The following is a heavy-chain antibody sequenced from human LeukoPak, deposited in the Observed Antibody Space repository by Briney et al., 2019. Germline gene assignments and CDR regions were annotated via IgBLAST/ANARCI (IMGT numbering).Heavy chain of an antibody. J-gene: IGHJ4*02. CDR2: ISYSGSEK. CDR3: AKDLANSWTIDY. Sequence: GGSLRLSCAASGFIFSNYITHWVRQAPGKGLEWVAVISYSGSEKYYADSVEGRFTISRDNSRNTLYLQMNSLSVEDTAFYYCAKDLANSWTIDYWGQGTLVTVSS. D-gene: IGHD1-1*01. V-gene: IGHV3-30-3*01. CDR1: GFIFSNYI.